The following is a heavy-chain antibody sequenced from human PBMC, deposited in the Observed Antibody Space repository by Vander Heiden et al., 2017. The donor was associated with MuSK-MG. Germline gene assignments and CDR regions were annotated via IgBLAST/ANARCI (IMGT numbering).Heavy chain of an antibody. D-gene: IGHD2-2*01. V-gene: IGHV4-34*01. J-gene: IGHJ6*03. CDR1: GGSFSGYY. CDR2: INHSGST. Sequence: QVQLQQWGAGLLKPSETLSLTCAVYGGSFSGYYWSWIRQPPGKGLEWIGEINHSGSTNYNPSLKSRVTISVDTSKNQFSLKLSSVTAADTAVYYCVGVVPAAIGYYYYYMDVWGKGTTVTVSS. CDR3: VGVVPAAIGYYYYYMDV.